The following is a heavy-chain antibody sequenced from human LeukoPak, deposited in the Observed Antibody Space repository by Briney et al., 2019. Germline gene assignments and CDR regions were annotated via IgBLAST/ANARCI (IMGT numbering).Heavy chain of an antibody. CDR1: GFTFSSYA. CDR3: ANGAVPAATWAPYGY. Sequence: GGSLRLSCPASGFTFSSYAMSWVRQAPGKGLEWVSAISDSGDRTYYADSVKGRFTVSRDNSKNTLYLQMNSLRAADTAVYYCANGAVPAATWAPYGYWGQGTLVTVSS. CDR2: ISDSGDRT. J-gene: IGHJ4*02. D-gene: IGHD2-2*01. V-gene: IGHV3-23*01.